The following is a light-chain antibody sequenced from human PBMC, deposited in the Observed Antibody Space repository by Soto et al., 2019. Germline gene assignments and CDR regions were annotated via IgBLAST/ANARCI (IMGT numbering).Light chain of an antibody. CDR2: GAS. J-gene: IGKJ1*01. V-gene: IGKV3-11*01. Sequence: EIVLTQYPAALSLSRGEGAALCCRASQSVSSYLAWYQQKPGQAPRLLIFGASSRANGIPARFSGSGSGTEFTLTISNLEPEDFAVYYCQQRSNWPGTFGQGTKVDIK. CDR3: QQRSNWPGT. CDR1: QSVSSY.